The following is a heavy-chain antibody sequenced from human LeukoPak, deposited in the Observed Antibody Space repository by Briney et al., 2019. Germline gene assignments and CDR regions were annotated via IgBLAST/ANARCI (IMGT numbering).Heavy chain of an antibody. Sequence: GGSLRLSCAASGFTFSSYGMHWVRQAPGKGLEWVAFIRYDGSNKYYADSVKGRFTISRDNSKNTLYLQMNSLKSEDTAVYYCAREGLIYGGVIPFFDYWGQGTLVTVSS. J-gene: IGHJ4*02. CDR3: AREGLIYGGVIPFFDY. V-gene: IGHV3-30*02. CDR2: IRYDGSNK. D-gene: IGHD3-3*01. CDR1: GFTFSSYG.